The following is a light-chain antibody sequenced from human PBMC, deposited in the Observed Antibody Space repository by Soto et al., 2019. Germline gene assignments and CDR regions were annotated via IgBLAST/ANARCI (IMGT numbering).Light chain of an antibody. CDR1: QSVSSSY. CDR2: GAS. Sequence: EIVLTQSPGTLSLSPGERATLSCRASQSVSSSYLAWYQQRPGQAPRLLIYGASSRPTGIPNRFSGSGSGTDFTLTISRLEREDFAVYYCQQYGSSPGYSFGQGTKLEIK. V-gene: IGKV3-20*01. CDR3: QQYGSSPGYS. J-gene: IGKJ2*03.